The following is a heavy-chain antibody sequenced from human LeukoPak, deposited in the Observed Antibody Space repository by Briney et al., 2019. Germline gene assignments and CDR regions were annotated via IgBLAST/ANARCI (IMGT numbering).Heavy chain of an antibody. CDR1: GFTFSSYG. D-gene: IGHD3-22*01. V-gene: IGHV3-30*18. Sequence: SGRSLRLSCAASGFTFSSYGMHWVRQAPGKGLEWVAVISHDGSNKYYGDSVKGRFTISRDNSKNTLYLQMNSLRPEDTAMYYCANENYFDTSGYVDNWGQGTLVTVSS. CDR2: ISHDGSNK. J-gene: IGHJ4*02. CDR3: ANENYFDTSGYVDN.